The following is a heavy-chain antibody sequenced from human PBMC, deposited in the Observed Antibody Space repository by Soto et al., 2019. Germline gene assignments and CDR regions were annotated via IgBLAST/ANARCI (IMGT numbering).Heavy chain of an antibody. CDR2: IYDTGISGYTPST. J-gene: IGHJ6*02. Sequence: ETLSLTCTVSGGSITSSYWSWILLPPGKGLEWIAYIYDTGISGYTPSTSYNPSLKSRVTMSVDTSKSQFSLKLTSVTAADTAVYYCARGEDAFFYYGLDVWGQGITVIVSS. V-gene: IGHV4-59*01. CDR3: ARGEDAFFYYGLDV. CDR1: GGSITSSY.